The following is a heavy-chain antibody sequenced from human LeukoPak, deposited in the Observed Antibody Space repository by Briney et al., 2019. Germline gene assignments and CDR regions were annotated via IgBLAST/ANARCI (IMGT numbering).Heavy chain of an antibody. Sequence: SETLSLTCTVSGGSISSYYWSWIRQPPGKGLEWIGYIYYSGSTNYNPSLKGRVTISVDTSKNQFSLKLSSVTAADTAVYYCARDLSPSDAFDIWGQGTMVTVSS. CDR3: ARDLSPSDAFDI. D-gene: IGHD3-16*02. V-gene: IGHV4-59*01. J-gene: IGHJ3*02. CDR1: GGSISSYY. CDR2: IYYSGST.